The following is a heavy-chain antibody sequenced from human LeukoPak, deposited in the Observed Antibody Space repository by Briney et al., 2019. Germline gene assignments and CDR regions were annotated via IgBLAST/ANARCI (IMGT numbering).Heavy chain of an antibody. Sequence: GGSLRLSCAASGLTFSSYSMNWVRQAPGKGLEWVSYISSSSTTIYYADSVKGRFTISRNNAKNSLYLQMNSLRAEDTAVYYCARELRTPYDILGRGNAFDIWGQGTRVTVSS. CDR3: ARELRTPYDILGRGNAFDI. J-gene: IGHJ3*02. V-gene: IGHV3-48*04. CDR2: ISSSSTTI. CDR1: GLTFSSYS. D-gene: IGHD3-9*01.